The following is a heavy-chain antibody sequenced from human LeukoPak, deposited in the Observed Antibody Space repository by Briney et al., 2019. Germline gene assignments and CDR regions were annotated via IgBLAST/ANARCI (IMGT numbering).Heavy chain of an antibody. D-gene: IGHD2-15*01. CDR1: GGSISSYY. Sequence: SETLSLTCTGPGGSISSYYWSWIRQPAGKGLEWIGRIYTSGSTGYNPSLKSRVTMSVDTSKNQFSLKLSSVTAADTAVYYCARVDLRAAYFDYWGQGTLVTVSS. CDR3: ARVDLRAAYFDY. J-gene: IGHJ4*02. V-gene: IGHV4-4*07. CDR2: IYTSGST.